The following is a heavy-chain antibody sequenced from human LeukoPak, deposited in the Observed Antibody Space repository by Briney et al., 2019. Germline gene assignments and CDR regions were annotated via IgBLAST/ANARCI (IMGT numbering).Heavy chain of an antibody. Sequence: GASVKVSCKASGYSFTSYAMNWVRQAPGQGLEWMGWINTNTGNPTYAQGFTGRCVFSLETSVSTAYLQISSLKAEDTAVYSCARVAEYSSGWYDPFDYWGQGTLVTVSS. CDR2: INTNTGNP. CDR3: ARVAEYSSGWYDPFDY. CDR1: GYSFTSYA. V-gene: IGHV7-4-1*02. D-gene: IGHD6-19*01. J-gene: IGHJ4*02.